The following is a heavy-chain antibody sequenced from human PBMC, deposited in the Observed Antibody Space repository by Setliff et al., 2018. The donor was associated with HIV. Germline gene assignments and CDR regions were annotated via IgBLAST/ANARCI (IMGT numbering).Heavy chain of an antibody. CDR2: IAYTGSG. D-gene: IGHD1-26*01. CDR1: GGSISSRNFY. Sequence: PSETLSLTCTVSGGSISSRNFYWGWIRQPPGKGPEWIGSIAYTGSGYYNSSLKSRVTISVDTSRNECSLKLTSVTAADTAVYYCAREVRWELPQGFDHWGQGSQVTVSS. V-gene: IGHV4-39*07. J-gene: IGHJ4*02. CDR3: AREVRWELPQGFDH.